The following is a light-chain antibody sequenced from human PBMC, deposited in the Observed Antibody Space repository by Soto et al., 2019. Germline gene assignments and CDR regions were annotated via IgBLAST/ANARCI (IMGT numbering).Light chain of an antibody. CDR2: GAS. CDR1: QSVDSTY. V-gene: IGKV3-20*01. Sequence: EIVLTQSPGTLSLSPGERATLSCRASQSVDSTYLAWYQQKPGQAPRLLIYGASSRATGIPNRFSGSGSGTDFTLTISRLEPEDFAVYYCQQYGNSPQTFGQGTKVDIK. J-gene: IGKJ1*01. CDR3: QQYGNSPQT.